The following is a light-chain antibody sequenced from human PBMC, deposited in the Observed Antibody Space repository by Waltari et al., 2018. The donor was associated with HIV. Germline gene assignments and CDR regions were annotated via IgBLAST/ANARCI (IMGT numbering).Light chain of an antibody. J-gene: IGLJ2*01. CDR1: RRGDGGHTY. V-gene: IGLV2-14*01. CDR2: EVS. CDR3: SSYTSSSTLV. Sequence: QSALTQPASLSGCPGHSLATASSGTRRGDGGHTYVIWYQQHPGQAPKLMIYEVSNRPSGVSNRFSGSKSGHTASLTISGLQAEDEADYYCSSYTSSSTLVFGGGTKLTVL.